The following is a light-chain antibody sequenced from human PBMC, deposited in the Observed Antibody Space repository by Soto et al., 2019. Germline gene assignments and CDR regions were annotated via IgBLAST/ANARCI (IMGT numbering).Light chain of an antibody. J-gene: IGKJ5*01. CDR2: KAS. CDR3: QQYHSYMT. V-gene: IGKV1-5*03. Sequence: DIQMTQSPSTLSASVGDRVTLTCRATQSISSWLAWYQQKPGKAPKLLIYKASSLESGVPSRFSASGFGTEFTLTISSLQPEDSATYYCQQYHSYMTFGQGTRLEI. CDR1: QSISSW.